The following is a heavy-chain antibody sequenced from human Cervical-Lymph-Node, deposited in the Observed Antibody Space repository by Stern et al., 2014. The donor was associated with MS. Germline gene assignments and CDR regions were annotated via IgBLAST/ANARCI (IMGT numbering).Heavy chain of an antibody. V-gene: IGHV1-18*01. D-gene: IGHD3-3*01. CDR3: ARGDFGVVTNNWFDS. Sequence: VQLVESGAEVKKPGASGKVSCKASGYIFGDYGINWVRQARGQGLEWMGWINSYNDKTHYAQNFQGRVTMTTDASTTTAYMELRGLRSDDTAVYYCARGDFGVVTNNWFDSWGQGTLVTVSS. CDR2: INSYNDKT. J-gene: IGHJ5*01. CDR1: GYIFGDYG.